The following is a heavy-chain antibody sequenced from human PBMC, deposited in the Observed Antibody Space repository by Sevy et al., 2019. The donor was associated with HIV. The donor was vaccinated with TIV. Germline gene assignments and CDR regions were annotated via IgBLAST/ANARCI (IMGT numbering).Heavy chain of an antibody. CDR1: GFTFSTYA. V-gene: IGHV3-23*01. J-gene: IGHJ6*02. Sequence: LSLTCAASGFTFSTYAMTWVRQAPGKGLQWVSVISGSGGSTYYADSVKGRVTISRDNSKNTLYLQMNSLRAEDTAVYYCARRPDFGVVIPTGVMDVWGQGTTVTVSS. CDR3: ARRPDFGVVIPTGVMDV. D-gene: IGHD3-3*01. CDR2: ISGSGGST.